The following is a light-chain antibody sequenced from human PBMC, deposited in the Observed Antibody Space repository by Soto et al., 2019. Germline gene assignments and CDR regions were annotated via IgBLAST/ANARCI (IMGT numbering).Light chain of an antibody. CDR1: SSDVGGYNY. CDR3: SSYTSVSSPLYV. J-gene: IGLJ1*01. V-gene: IGLV2-14*03. Sequence: QSVRTQPASVSGSPGQSITISCTGTSSDVGGYNYVSWYQQYPGKAPKLMIYDVSYRPSGVSNRFSGSKSGNTASLTVSGLQAEDEADYYCSSYTSVSSPLYVFRTVTKVTVL. CDR2: DVS.